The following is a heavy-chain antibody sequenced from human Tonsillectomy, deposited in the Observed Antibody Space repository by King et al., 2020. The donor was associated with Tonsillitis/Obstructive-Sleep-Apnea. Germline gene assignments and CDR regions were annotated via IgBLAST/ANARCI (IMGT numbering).Heavy chain of an antibody. V-gene: IGHV3-11*05. CDR3: ARVGCSGTSCYFDS. D-gene: IGHD2-2*01. CDR1: GFSFSDYY. CDR2: ISSSSSYT. J-gene: IGHJ4*02. Sequence: QLVESGGGLVKPGGSLRLSCAASGFSFSDYYMSWIRQAPGKGLEWVSYISSSSSYTNNADSVKGRFTIPRDNAKNSLCLQMNSLRAEDTAVYYCARVGCSGTSCYFDSWGQGTLVTVSS.